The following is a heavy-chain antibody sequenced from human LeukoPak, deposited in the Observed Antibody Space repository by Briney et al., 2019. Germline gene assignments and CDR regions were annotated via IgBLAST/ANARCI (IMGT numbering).Heavy chain of an antibody. V-gene: IGHV3-66*01. J-gene: IGHJ4*02. CDR3: AKEAGSVPTYYYGSGSYSSPTEDFDY. CDR1: GFIVSTNY. Sequence: GGSLRLSCAVSGFIVSTNYVTWVRQAPGKGLEWVSVIYSGGSTYYSDSVKGRFTISRDNSKNTLYLQMNNLRVEDTAVYYCAKEAGSVPTYYYGSGSYSSPTEDFDYWGQGTLVTVSS. CDR2: IYSGGST. D-gene: IGHD3-10*01.